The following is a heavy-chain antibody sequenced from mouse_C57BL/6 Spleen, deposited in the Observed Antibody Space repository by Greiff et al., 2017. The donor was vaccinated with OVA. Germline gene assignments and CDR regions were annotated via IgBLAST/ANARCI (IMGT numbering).Heavy chain of an antibody. V-gene: IGHV2-2*01. D-gene: IGHD1-1*01. CDR3: ARKGVVEDYAMDY. CDR2: IWSGGST. J-gene: IGHJ4*01. CDR1: GFSLTSYG. Sequence: VKLVESGPGLVQPSQSLSITCTVSGFSLTSYGVHWVRQSPGKGLEWLGVIWSGGSTDYNAAFISRLSISKDNSKSQVFFKMNSLQADDTAIYYCARKGVVEDYAMDYWGQGTSVTVSS.